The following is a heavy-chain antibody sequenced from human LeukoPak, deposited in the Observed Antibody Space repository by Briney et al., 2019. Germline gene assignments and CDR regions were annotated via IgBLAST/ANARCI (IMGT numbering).Heavy chain of an antibody. Sequence: GGSLRLSCAASGFTFSSYAMSWVRQAPGKGLEWVSGISGSGGSTYYADSVKGRFTISRDNSKNTLYLQMNSLRAEDTAVYYCAKLSSGWYTAAADYWGQGTLVTVSS. D-gene: IGHD6-19*01. J-gene: IGHJ4*02. CDR2: ISGSGGST. CDR1: GFTFSSYA. V-gene: IGHV3-23*01. CDR3: AKLSSGWYTAAADY.